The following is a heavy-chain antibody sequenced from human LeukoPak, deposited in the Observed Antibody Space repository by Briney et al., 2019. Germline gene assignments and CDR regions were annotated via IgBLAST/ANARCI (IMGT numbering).Heavy chain of an antibody. V-gene: IGHV4-39*01. D-gene: IGHD2-2*01. Sequence: SETLSLTCTVSGASISSSTCYWDWIRQPPGKGLEWMGSIFYSGSTNYKSSLWSRITISIDTSKNQFSLKLNSVTAADTAVYYCATYYQRFDPWGQGTLVTVSS. J-gene: IGHJ5*02. CDR3: ATYYQRFDP. CDR2: IFYSGST. CDR1: GASISSSTCY.